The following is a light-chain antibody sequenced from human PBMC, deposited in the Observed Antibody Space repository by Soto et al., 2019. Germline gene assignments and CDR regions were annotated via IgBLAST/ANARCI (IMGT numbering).Light chain of an antibody. Sequence: DIVMTQSPLSLPVTPGEPASISCRSSQSLLQSDGYNYLDWYLQKPGQSPQLLISLGSNRASGVPDRVSGSGSGTDFTLKISRVEAEDVGVFYCMQALQAPLTFGQGTRLEIK. CDR3: MQALQAPLT. V-gene: IGKV2-28*01. CDR1: QSLLQSDGYNY. CDR2: LGS. J-gene: IGKJ5*01.